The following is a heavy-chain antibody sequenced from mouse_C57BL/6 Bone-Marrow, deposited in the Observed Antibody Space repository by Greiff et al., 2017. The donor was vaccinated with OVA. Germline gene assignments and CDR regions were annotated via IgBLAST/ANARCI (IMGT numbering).Heavy chain of an antibody. D-gene: IGHD1-1*01. J-gene: IGHJ3*01. CDR2: ISSGGSYT. V-gene: IGHV5-6*01. CDR1: GFTFSSYG. CDR3: ARGYYYGSSPSFAY. Sequence: EVMLVESGGDLVKPGGSLKLSCAASGFTFSSYGMSWVRQTPDKRLEWVATISSGGSYTYYPDSVKGRFTISRANAKNTLYLQMSSLKSEDTAMDYCARGYYYGSSPSFAYWGQGTLVTVSA.